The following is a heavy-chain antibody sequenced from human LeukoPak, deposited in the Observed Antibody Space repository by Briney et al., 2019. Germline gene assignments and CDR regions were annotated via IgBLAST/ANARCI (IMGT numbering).Heavy chain of an antibody. D-gene: IGHD3-10*01. CDR2: ISWNSGSI. CDR1: GFTFDDYA. V-gene: IGHV3-9*01. J-gene: IGHJ3*02. CDR3: AKSPFGESFDAFDI. Sequence: GRSLRLSCVASGFTFDDYAMHWVRQAPGKGLEWVSGISWNSGSIGYADSVKGRFTISRDNAKNSLYLQMNSLRAEDTALYHCAKSPFGESFDAFDIWGQGTMVTVSS.